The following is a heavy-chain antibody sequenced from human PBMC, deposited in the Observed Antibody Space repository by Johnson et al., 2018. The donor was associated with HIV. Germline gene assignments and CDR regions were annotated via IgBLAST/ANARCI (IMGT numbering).Heavy chain of an antibody. V-gene: IGHV3-33*08. Sequence: QVQLVESGGGLVQPGGSLRLSCAVSGFTFRSYWMTWVRQAPGKGLEWVAVIWYDGSNKYYADSVKGRFTISRDNSKNTLYLQMNSLRAEDTAVYYCARDGYCSGGSCYSGDRLDAFDIWGQGTMVTVSS. CDR1: GFTFRSYW. D-gene: IGHD2-15*01. CDR2: IWYDGSNK. CDR3: ARDGYCSGGSCYSGDRLDAFDI. J-gene: IGHJ3*02.